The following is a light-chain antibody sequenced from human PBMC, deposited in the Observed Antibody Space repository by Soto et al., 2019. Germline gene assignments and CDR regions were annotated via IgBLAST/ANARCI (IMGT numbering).Light chain of an antibody. V-gene: IGKV1-39*01. CDR1: QSISNS. CDR3: QQGYSTPADT. Sequence: DIQMTQSPSSLSASVGDRVTITCRASQSISNSVNWYQQKPGKAPKLLISAASRLQSWVPSRFIGSGSGTDFTLTITSLQTEDFASYYCQQGYSTPADTFGQGTPLAIK. CDR2: AAS. J-gene: IGKJ2*01.